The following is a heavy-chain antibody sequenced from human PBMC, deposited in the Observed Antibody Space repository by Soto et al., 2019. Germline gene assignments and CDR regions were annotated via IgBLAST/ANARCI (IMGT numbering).Heavy chain of an antibody. D-gene: IGHD1-26*01. V-gene: IGHV3-72*01. CDR1: GFTFSDHY. CDR2: TRNKANSYRT. J-gene: IGHJ4*02. Sequence: EVQLVESGGGMVQPGGSLRLSCAASGFTFSDHYMDWVRQAPGRGLEWVGRTRNKANSYRTEYAASVKGRFTISRDDSNNSLYLQMNSLKTEDTAVYYCARFSGSYYRGLDYWGQGTLVTVSS. CDR3: ARFSGSYYRGLDY.